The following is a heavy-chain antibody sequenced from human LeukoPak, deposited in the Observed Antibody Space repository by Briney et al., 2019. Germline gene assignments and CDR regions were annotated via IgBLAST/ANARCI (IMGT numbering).Heavy chain of an antibody. D-gene: IGHD3-22*01. CDR1: GFTFDDYA. CDR2: ISGDGNST. J-gene: IGHJ5*02. CDR3: ATNFGAYYYDTSGYYDL. V-gene: IGHV3-43*02. Sequence: GGSLRLSCGASGFTFDDYAMHWVRHAPGKGLEWVSVISGDGNSTNYAGSVKGRFTISRDNNKNSLYLQMNSLRTEDTAFYYCATNFGAYYYDTSGYYDLWGQGTLVTVSS.